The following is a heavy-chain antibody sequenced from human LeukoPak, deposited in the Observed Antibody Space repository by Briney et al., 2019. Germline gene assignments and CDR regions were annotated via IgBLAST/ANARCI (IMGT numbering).Heavy chain of an antibody. D-gene: IGHD3-16*02. CDR1: GASISSTTYY. Sequence: SETLSLTCTVSGASISSTTYYWGWIRQPPRKGLEWIASIYYSGSTYYNPSLKSRVTISVDTSKNQFSLKLSSVTAADTAVYYCARVIDYVWGSYRSYYFDYWGQGTLVTVSS. J-gene: IGHJ4*02. V-gene: IGHV4-39*01. CDR3: ARVIDYVWGSYRSYYFDY. CDR2: IYYSGST.